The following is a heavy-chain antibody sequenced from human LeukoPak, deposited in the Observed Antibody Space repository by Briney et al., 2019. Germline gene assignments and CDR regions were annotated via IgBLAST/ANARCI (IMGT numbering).Heavy chain of an antibody. J-gene: IGHJ5*02. CDR1: GDSVSNNSAS. CDR3: ARWLTT. CDR2: TYYRSRRYK. V-gene: IGHV6-1*01. Sequence: SQTLSLTCVISGDSVSNNSASWNWIRQSPSRGLEWLGRTYYRSRRYKDYAVSVKSRITINPDTSKNQFSLQLNSVTPEDTAVYYCARWLTTWRQGTLVTVSS. D-gene: IGHD3-9*01.